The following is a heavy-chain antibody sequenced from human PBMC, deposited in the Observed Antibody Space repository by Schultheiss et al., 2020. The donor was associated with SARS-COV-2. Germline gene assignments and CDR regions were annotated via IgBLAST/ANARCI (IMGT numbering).Heavy chain of an antibody. CDR2: INPNSGGT. V-gene: IGHV1-2*04. CDR3: ARDFVVVPAAHHYYYYGMDV. J-gene: IGHJ6*02. Sequence: ASVKVSCKASGYTFTSYYMHWVRQAPGQGLEWMGWINPNSGGTNYAQKFQGWVTMTRDTSISTAYMELSRLRSDDTAVYYCARDFVVVPAAHHYYYYGMDVWGQGTTVTVSS. D-gene: IGHD2-2*01. CDR1: GYTFTSYY.